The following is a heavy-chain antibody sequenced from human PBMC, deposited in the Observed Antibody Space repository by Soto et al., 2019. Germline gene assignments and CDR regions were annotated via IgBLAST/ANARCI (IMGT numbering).Heavy chain of an antibody. CDR1: GGSFSGYY. CDR2: INHSGST. Sequence: QVQLQQWGAGLLKPSETLSLTCAVYGGSFSGYYWSWIRQPPGKGLEWIGEINHSGSTNYNPSLKRRVTISVDTSKNQSSLKLSSVTAADTAVYYCARKRAKLWFDYWGQGTLVTVSS. D-gene: IGHD5-18*01. V-gene: IGHV4-34*01. J-gene: IGHJ4*02. CDR3: ARKRAKLWFDY.